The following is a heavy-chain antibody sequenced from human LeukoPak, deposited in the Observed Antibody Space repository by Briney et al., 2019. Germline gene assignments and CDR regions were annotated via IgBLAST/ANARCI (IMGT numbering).Heavy chain of an antibody. D-gene: IGHD2/OR15-2a*01. CDR1: GFTFDDYA. V-gene: IGHV3-43D*03. CDR3: AKATGVFSYYYYMDV. CDR2: ISWDGGST. J-gene: IGHJ6*03. Sequence: GGSLRLSCAASGFTFDDYAMHWVRQAPGKGLEWVSLISWDGGSTYYADSVKGRFTISRDNSKNSLYLQMNSLRAEDTALYYCAKATGVFSYYYYMDVWGKGTTVTVSS.